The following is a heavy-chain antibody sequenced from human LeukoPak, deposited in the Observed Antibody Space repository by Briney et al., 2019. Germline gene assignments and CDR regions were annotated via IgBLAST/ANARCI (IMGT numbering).Heavy chain of an antibody. Sequence: GGSLRLSCAASAFTFSSYSMNWVRQAPGKGLEWVSSISDSGISTDYADSVKGRFTISRDNSKNTLYLQMASLRAEDTAIYYCATALFYYYMDVWGKGTTVTVSS. V-gene: IGHV3-23*01. CDR2: ISDSGIST. J-gene: IGHJ6*03. CDR3: ATALFYYYMDV. CDR1: AFTFSSYS.